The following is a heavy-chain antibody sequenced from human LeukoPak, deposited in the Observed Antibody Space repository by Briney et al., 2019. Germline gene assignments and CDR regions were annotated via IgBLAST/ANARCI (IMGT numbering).Heavy chain of an antibody. V-gene: IGHV1-69*01. D-gene: IGHD2-2*01. CDR3: AREVQVVPAATLYYYYMDV. CDR2: IIPIFGTA. Sequence: ASVKVSCKASGGTFSSYAISWVRQTPGQGREWMGGIIPIFGTANYAQTFQGRVTITADESTSTAYMELSSLRSEDTAVYDCAREVQVVPAATLYYYYMDVWGKGTTVTVSS. CDR1: GGTFSSYA. J-gene: IGHJ6*03.